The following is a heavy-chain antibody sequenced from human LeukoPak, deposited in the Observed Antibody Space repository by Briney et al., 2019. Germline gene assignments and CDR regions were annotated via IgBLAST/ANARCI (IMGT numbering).Heavy chain of an antibody. CDR3: ARAFSSGYWFDP. J-gene: IGHJ5*02. CDR1: GGSTTSSSYY. CDR2: MFHGGST. Sequence: SETLSLTCTVSGGSTTSSSYYWVWIRQPPGEGLEWIGSMFHGGSTYDNPSLKSRVTISGDTSKNQFSLKLTSVIATDTAIYYCARAFSSGYWFDPWGQGTLVIVSS. D-gene: IGHD3-22*01. V-gene: IGHV4-39*01.